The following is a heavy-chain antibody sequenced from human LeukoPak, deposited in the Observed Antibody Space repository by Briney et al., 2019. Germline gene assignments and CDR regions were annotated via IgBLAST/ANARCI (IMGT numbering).Heavy chain of an antibody. CDR1: GYSISSGYC. J-gene: IGHJ5*02. D-gene: IGHD3-10*01. CDR2: IYHSGST. Sequence: SETLSLTCAVSGYSISSGYCWGWIRQPPGKGLEWIGSIYHSGSTYYNPSLKSRVTISVDTSKNQFSLKLSSVTAADTAVYYCATYYYGSGSYHWGQGTLVTVSS. CDR3: ATYYYGSGSYH. V-gene: IGHV4-38-2*01.